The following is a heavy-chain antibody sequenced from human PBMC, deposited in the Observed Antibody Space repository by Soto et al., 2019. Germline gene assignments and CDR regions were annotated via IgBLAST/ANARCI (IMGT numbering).Heavy chain of an antibody. V-gene: IGHV3-30*03. Sequence: PGGSLRLSCAASGFTFSTYAMAWVRQAPGKGLEWVALISYDGSNKYYVDSVKGRFTISRDNSKNTLDLQMNSLREEDTAVYYCAAETKSYFYGMDVWGQGTTVTVSS. CDR1: GFTFSTYA. CDR3: AAETKSYFYGMDV. CDR2: ISYDGSNK. J-gene: IGHJ6*02.